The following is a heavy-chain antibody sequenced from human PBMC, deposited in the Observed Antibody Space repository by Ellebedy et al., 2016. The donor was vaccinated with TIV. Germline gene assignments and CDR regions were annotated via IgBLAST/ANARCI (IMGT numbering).Heavy chain of an antibody. CDR2: IRSKANSYAT. V-gene: IGHV3-73*01. Sequence: GESLKISCAASGFTFSGSAMHWVRQASGKGLEWVGRIRSKANSYATAYAASVKGRFTISRDDSKNTAYLQMNSLKTEDTAVYYCAREDRQLVLFDIWGQGTMVTVSS. CDR3: AREDRQLVLFDI. CDR1: GFTFSGSA. D-gene: IGHD6-13*01. J-gene: IGHJ3*02.